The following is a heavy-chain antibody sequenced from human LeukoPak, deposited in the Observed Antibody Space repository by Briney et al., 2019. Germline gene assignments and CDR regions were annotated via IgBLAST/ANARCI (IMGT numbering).Heavy chain of an antibody. V-gene: IGHV3-48*03. CDR2: ISSSGSTI. CDR3: ARDRGYSSGWALDY. D-gene: IGHD6-19*01. J-gene: IGHJ4*02. CDR1: GFTFSSYE. Sequence: GGSLRLSCAASGFTFSSYEMNWVRQAPGKGLEWVSYISSSGSTIYYADSVKGRFTISRDNAKNSLYLQMNSLRAEDTAVYYCARDRGYSSGWALDYWGQGTLVTVSS.